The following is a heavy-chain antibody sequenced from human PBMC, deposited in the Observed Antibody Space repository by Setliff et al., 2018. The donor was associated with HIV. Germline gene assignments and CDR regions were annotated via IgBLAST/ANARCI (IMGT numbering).Heavy chain of an antibody. J-gene: IGHJ4*02. CDR1: GYSFTNYW. CDR2: IYPGDSDT. CDR3: ARLSGLYYYDSSGYYYGHYFDY. V-gene: IGHV5-51*01. D-gene: IGHD3-22*01. Sequence: GESLTISCKGSGYSFTNYWIGWVRQMPGKGLEWMGIIYPGDSDTRYSPSFQGHVTISADKSISTAYLQWSSLKASDTAMYYCARLSGLYYYDSSGYYYGHYFDYWGQGTLVTVSS.